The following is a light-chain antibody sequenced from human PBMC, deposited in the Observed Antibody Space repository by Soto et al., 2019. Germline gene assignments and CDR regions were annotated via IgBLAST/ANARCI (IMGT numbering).Light chain of an antibody. J-gene: IGLJ3*02. CDR1: CTDVGNSKF. Sequence: SALTQPASVSGSPGQSLTISCTGSCTDVGNSKFVSWYQLHPGQAPKLMIYEGTKRPSGTSNRFSGSYSGNTASLTISGRQTEDEADYYCCSHAGTYTLVFGGGTKLTVL. V-gene: IGLV2-23*01. CDR3: CSHAGTYTLV. CDR2: EGT.